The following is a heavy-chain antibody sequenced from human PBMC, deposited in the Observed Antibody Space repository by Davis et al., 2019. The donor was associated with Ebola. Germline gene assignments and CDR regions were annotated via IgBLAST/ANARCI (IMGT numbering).Heavy chain of an antibody. CDR2: TINKANRYTT. CDR1: GFTFSDHY. CDR3: ARVRISGNYDLDV. Sequence: GESLKISCAASGFTFSDHYMDWVRQAPGKGLEWVGRTINKANRYTTEYAASVKGRFTISRDDSKNSLYLQMNSLKTEDTAVFYCARVRISGNYDLDVWGQGTTVTVSS. V-gene: IGHV3-72*01. J-gene: IGHJ6*02. D-gene: IGHD3-10*01.